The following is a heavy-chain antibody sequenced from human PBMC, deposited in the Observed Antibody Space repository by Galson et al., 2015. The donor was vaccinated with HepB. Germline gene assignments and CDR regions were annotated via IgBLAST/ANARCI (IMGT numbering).Heavy chain of an antibody. V-gene: IGHV1-58*02. J-gene: IGHJ3*02. CDR2: IVVGSGFT. CDR3: ATDLSSSWYNSFDI. D-gene: IGHD6-13*01. CDR1: GFTLSSSS. Sequence: SVKVSCKASGFTLSSSSMQWVRQARGQRLEWIGWIVVGSGFTSYAQKFQERVTITTDMSTSTAYMELSSLRSEDTAVYYCATDLSSSWYNSFDIWGQGTVVTVSS.